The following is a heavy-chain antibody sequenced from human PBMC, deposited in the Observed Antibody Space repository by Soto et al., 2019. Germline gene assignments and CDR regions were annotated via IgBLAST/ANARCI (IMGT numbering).Heavy chain of an antibody. V-gene: IGHV4-39*01. CDR2: IYSSGST. J-gene: IGHJ4*02. CDR1: GGSISSSSYH. CDR3: ATPIEGGSWAQFDY. D-gene: IGHD2-15*01. Sequence: QLQLQESGPGLVKPSETLSLICTVSGGSISSSSYHWGWIRQPPGKGLEWIGSIYSSGSTYHNPSLKSRVTIFVDTSKNQFSLKLSSVTAADTAVYYCATPIEGGSWAQFDYWGQGALVTVSS.